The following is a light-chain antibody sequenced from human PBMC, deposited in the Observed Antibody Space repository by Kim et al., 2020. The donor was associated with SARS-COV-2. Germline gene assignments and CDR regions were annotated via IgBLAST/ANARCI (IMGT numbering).Light chain of an antibody. V-gene: IGKV3-20*01. CDR2: GAS. CDR1: QSVSSSY. CDR3: QQYGSSLYT. Sequence: LSPGERATLSCRASQSVSSSYLAWYQQKPGQAPRLLIYGASSRATGIPDRFSGSGSGTDFTLTISRLEPEDFAVYYCQQYGSSLYTFGQGTKLDI. J-gene: IGKJ2*01.